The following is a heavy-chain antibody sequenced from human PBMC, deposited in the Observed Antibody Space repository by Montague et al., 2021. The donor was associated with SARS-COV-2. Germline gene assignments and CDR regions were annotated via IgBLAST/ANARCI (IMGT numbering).Heavy chain of an antibody. V-gene: IGHV4-31*03. Sequence: TLSLTCTVSGNSVNTGGYYWSWIRQLPGKGLEWIGYIYYSGTTSYNPSLQSRLIISVDTSKNQFSLSLTSVTAADTAVYYCARAVVTNYNFWSGYSRVPDANWFDPWGQGILVTVSS. J-gene: IGHJ5*02. CDR3: ARAVVTNYNFWSGYSRVPDANWFDP. CDR2: IYYSGTT. CDR1: GNSVNTGGYY. D-gene: IGHD3-3*01.